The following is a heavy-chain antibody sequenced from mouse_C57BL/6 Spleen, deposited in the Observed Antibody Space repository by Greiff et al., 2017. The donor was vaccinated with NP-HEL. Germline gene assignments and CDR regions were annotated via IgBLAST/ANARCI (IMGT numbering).Heavy chain of an antibody. CDR3: ARDGSSYWFAY. CDR2: IYPGDGDT. V-gene: IGHV1-80*01. D-gene: IGHD1-1*01. J-gene: IGHJ3*01. Sequence: QVQLKQSGAELVKPGASVKISCKASGYAFSSYWMNWVKQRPGKGLEWIGQIYPGDGDTNYNGKFKGKATLTADKSSSTAYMQLSSLTSEDSAVYFCARDGSSYWFAYWGQGTLVTVSA. CDR1: GYAFSSYW.